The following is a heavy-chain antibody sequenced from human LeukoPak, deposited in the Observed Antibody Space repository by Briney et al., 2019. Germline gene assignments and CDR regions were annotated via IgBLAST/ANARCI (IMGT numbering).Heavy chain of an antibody. Sequence: KPSETLTLTCTVSGGSISSYYWSWIRQPPGKGLEWIGYIYYSGSTNYNPSLKSRVTISVDTSKNQFSLKLSSVTAADTAVYYCALDGKYGSGSPYDLGYWGQGTLVTVSS. V-gene: IGHV4-59*01. CDR3: ALDGKYGSGSPYDLGY. CDR1: GGSISSYY. CDR2: IYYSGST. J-gene: IGHJ4*02. D-gene: IGHD3-10*01.